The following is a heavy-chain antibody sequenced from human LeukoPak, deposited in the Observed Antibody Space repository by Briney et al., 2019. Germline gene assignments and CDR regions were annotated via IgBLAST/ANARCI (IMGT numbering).Heavy chain of an antibody. V-gene: IGHV3-53*01. J-gene: IGHJ4*02. CDR3: ARVYTTIGLDY. Sequence: PGGSLRLXCAASGFTVSSNYMSWVRQAPGKGLEWVSVIYSGGSTYYADSVKGRFTISRDNSKNTLYLQMNSLRAEDTAVYYCARVYTTIGLDYWGQGTLVTVSS. D-gene: IGHD5-18*01. CDR1: GFTVSSNY. CDR2: IYSGGST.